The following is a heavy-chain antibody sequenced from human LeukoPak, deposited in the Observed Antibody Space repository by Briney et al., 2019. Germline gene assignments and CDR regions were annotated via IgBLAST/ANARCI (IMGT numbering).Heavy chain of an antibody. CDR3: ARDLRLRYFVGDV. Sequence: GGSLRLSCAASGFTFSSYSMNWVRQAPGKGLEWVSSISSSSSYIYYADSVKGRFTISRDNAKNSLYLQMNSLRAEDTAVYYCARDLRLRYFVGDVWGQGTTVTVSS. CDR2: ISSSSSYI. V-gene: IGHV3-21*01. CDR1: GFTFSSYS. J-gene: IGHJ6*02. D-gene: IGHD3-9*01.